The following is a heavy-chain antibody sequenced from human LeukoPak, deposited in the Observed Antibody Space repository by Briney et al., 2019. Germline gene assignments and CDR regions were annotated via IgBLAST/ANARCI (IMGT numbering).Heavy chain of an antibody. D-gene: IGHD2-2*01. CDR3: ARDRWSSTSYNDY. Sequence: PGGSLRLSCAASGFTFSNYGMHWVRQAPGKGLEGVAVIWYDGNNKYYADSVKGRFTISRDNSKNTLYLQMNSLRAEDTAVYYCARDRWSSTSYNDYWGQGTLVTVSS. J-gene: IGHJ4*02. CDR1: GFTFSNYG. V-gene: IGHV3-33*01. CDR2: IWYDGNNK.